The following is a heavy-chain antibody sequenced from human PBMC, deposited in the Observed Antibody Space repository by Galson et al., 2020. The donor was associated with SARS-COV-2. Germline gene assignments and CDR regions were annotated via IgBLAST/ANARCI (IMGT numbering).Heavy chain of an antibody. V-gene: IGHV2-5*01. Sequence: SGPTLVKPTQPLTLTCTFSGFSLSTTGVGVCWIRQPPGKALEWPALIYWNDDKRYSPSLKSRLTIAKDTSNNQVFLTMTNMDPVDTATDYCAHSRVSGVITQGSFDYWGQGTLVTVSS. D-gene: IGHD3-22*01. CDR2: IYWNDDK. CDR3: AHSRVSGVITQGSFDY. CDR1: GFSLSTTGVG. J-gene: IGHJ4*02.